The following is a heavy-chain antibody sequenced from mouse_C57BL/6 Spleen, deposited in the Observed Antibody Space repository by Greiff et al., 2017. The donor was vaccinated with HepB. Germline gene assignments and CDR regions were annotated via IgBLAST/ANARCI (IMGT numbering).Heavy chain of an antibody. CDR1: GFTFTDYY. CDR2: IRNKANGYTT. D-gene: IGHD2-2*01. V-gene: IGHV7-3*01. CDR3: ARYGGYVRAMDY. Sequence: EVKLEESGGGLVQPGGSLSLSCAASGFTFTDYYMSWVRQPPGKALEWLGFIRNKANGYTTEYSASVKGRFTISRDNSQSILYLQMNALRAEDSATYYCARYGGYVRAMDYWGQGTSVTVSS. J-gene: IGHJ4*01.